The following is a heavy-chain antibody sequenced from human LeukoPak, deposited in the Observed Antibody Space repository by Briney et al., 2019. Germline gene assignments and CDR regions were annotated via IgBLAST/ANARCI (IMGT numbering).Heavy chain of an antibody. CDR1: GGSISSHY. D-gene: IGHD2-2*01. CDR2: FHYSGST. V-gene: IGHV4-59*11. J-gene: IGHJ3*01. CDR3: ARGPQVRGAFDF. Sequence: SETLSLTCTVSGGSISSHYWNWIRQPPGKGLEWIGYFHYSGSTNYNPSLKSRVTISLDTSKNQFSLNLSSVTAADTAVYYCARGPQVRGAFDFWGQGTMVTVSS.